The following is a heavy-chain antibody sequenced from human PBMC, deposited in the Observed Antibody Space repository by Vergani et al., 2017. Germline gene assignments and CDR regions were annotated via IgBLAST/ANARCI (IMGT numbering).Heavy chain of an antibody. V-gene: IGHV3-30*01. Sequence: QVQLVESGGGVVQPGRSLRLSCAASGFTFSSFAMHWVRQAPGKGLEWVVVISYYGSNKYYANSVKGRFTISRDNYKNTLYLQMNSLRAEDTAVYYCARGNDDSIGYYHNYFDYWGQGTLVTVSS. D-gene: IGHD3-22*01. CDR2: ISYYGSNK. CDR1: GFTFSSFA. CDR3: ARGNDDSIGYYHNYFDY. J-gene: IGHJ4*02.